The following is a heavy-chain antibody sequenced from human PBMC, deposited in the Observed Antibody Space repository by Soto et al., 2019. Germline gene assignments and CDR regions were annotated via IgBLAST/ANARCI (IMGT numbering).Heavy chain of an antibody. CDR2: ISSSSSYI. Sequence: GGLLVLSKASGFTFSSYSVNGGRQAPGKWLEWVSSISSSSSYIYYADSVKGRFTISRDNAKNSLYLQMKSLRAEDTAVYYCARNWNYEDSHYSYGMDVWGQGTKVTVSS. CDR1: GFTFSSYS. V-gene: IGHV3-21*01. CDR3: ARNWNYEDSHYSYGMDV. D-gene: IGHD1-7*01. J-gene: IGHJ6*02.